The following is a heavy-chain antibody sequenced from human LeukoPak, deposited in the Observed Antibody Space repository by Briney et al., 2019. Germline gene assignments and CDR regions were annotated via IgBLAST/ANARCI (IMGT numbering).Heavy chain of an antibody. D-gene: IGHD3-22*01. CDR1: GFTFSSYS. CDR3: ARLRRNSDTSGYYYYYDY. J-gene: IGHJ4*02. V-gene: IGHV3-21*01. CDR2: VNTVSSYI. Sequence: PGGPLRLSCAASGFTFSSYSFNWVRQAPGKGLEWVSSVNTVSSYIYYADSVRGRFTISRDNADNSLYLQMNGLRAEDTGVYYCARLRRNSDTSGYYYYYDYWGQGTLVTVSS.